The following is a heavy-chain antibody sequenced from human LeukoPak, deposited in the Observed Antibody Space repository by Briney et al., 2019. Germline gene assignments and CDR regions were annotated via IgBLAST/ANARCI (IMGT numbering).Heavy chain of an antibody. CDR3: ARDRFVGRRIYYFDY. Sequence: GASVKVSCKASGYIFTDYYMHWVRQAPGQGLEWMGLINPTGGSTGYAQKFQGRVTMTRDMSTSTDYMELSSLRSEDTAVYYCARDRFVGRRIYYFDYWGQGTLVTVSS. CDR2: INPTGGST. CDR1: GYIFTDYY. D-gene: IGHD3-10*01. J-gene: IGHJ4*02. V-gene: IGHV1-46*01.